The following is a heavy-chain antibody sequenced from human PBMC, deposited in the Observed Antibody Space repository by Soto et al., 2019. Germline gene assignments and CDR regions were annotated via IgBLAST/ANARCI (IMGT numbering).Heavy chain of an antibody. CDR1: GFTFSSYA. Sequence: EVQLLESGGGLVQPGGSLRLSCAASGFTFSSYAMSWVRQAPGKGLEWVSAISGSGGSTYYADSVKGLFTISRDNSKNTLYLKMNSLRAEDTAVYYCAKAPLSSGYYHYFDYWGQGTLVTVSS. D-gene: IGHD3-22*01. V-gene: IGHV3-23*01. CDR2: ISGSGGST. J-gene: IGHJ4*02. CDR3: AKAPLSSGYYHYFDY.